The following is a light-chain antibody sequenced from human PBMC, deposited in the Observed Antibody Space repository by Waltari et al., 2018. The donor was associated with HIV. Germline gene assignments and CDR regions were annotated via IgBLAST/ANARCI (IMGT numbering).Light chain of an antibody. CDR2: RAS. CDR3: QQYNGYPWT. Sequence: DIRMTQTPSPLSAPVGDRVTITCRASQNIYKWLAWFQQKPGKAPKLLIYRASGLESGVPSRFSGSGSGTEFTLTISSLQPDDFATYYCQQYNGYPWTLGQGTKVDVK. V-gene: IGKV1-5*03. J-gene: IGKJ1*01. CDR1: QNIYKW.